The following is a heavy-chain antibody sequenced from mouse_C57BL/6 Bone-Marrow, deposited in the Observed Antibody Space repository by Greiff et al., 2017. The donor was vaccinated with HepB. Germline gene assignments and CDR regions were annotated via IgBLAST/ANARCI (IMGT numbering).Heavy chain of an antibody. CDR2: IWSGGST. D-gene: IGHD2-5*01. CDR3: ARPFYSNFLDY. J-gene: IGHJ2*01. CDR1: GFSLTSYG. Sequence: VQLQQSGPGLVQPSQSLSITCTVSGFSLTSYGVHWVRQSPGKGLEWLGVIWSGGSTDYNAAFISRLSISKDNSKSQVFFKMNSLQADDTAIYYCARPFYSNFLDYWGQGTTLTVSS. V-gene: IGHV2-2*01.